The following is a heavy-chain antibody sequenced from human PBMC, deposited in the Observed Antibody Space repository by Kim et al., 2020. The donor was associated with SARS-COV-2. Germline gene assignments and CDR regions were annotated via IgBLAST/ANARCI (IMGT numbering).Heavy chain of an antibody. CDR3: ARSRFYFDY. J-gene: IGHJ4*02. CDR1: GYTFTTYG. V-gene: IGHV1-18*01. CDR2: ISTYNNNT. Sequence: ASVKVSCRTSGYTFTTYGINWVRQAPGLGLEWMGWISTYNNNTNYAPNFQDRITMTADTTTSTVHLELRSLRSDDTAIYYCARSRFYFDYWGQGALVTVS.